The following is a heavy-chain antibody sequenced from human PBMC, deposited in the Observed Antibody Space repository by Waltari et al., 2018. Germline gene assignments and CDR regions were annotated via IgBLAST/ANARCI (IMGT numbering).Heavy chain of an antibody. J-gene: IGHJ3*02. V-gene: IGHV4-4*07. CDR3: ARDAQTGTLWNDAFDI. D-gene: IGHD7-27*01. CDR2: IYTSGRT. Sequence: QVQLQESGPGLVKPSETLSLTCTVSGGSISSYYWSWIRQPAGKGLEWIGRIYTSGRTNYNPSLKSRFTMSVDTPKNQFSLKLSSVTAADTAVYYCARDAQTGTLWNDAFDIWGQGTMVTVSS. CDR1: GGSISSYY.